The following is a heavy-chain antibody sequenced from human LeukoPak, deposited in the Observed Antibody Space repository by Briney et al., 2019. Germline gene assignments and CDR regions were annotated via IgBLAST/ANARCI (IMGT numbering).Heavy chain of an antibody. V-gene: IGHV4-61*02. D-gene: IGHD3-22*01. CDR1: GGSISSGSYY. CDR2: MYTSGSA. Sequence: PSETLSLTCTASGGSISSGSYYWTWIRQPAGKGLEWIGRMYTSGSANYNPSLKSRVTMSVDTSKNQFSLKLSSVTAADTAVYYCARDQGYYYDSSGYYFFDYWGQGTLVTVSS. J-gene: IGHJ4*02. CDR3: ARDQGYYYDSSGYYFFDY.